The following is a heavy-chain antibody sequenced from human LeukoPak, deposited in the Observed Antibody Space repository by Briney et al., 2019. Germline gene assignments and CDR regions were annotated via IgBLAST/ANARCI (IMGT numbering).Heavy chain of an antibody. CDR1: GGSISSGSYY. Sequence: SETLSLTCTVSGGSISSGSYYWSWIRQPAGKGLEWIGRIYTSGSTNYNPSLKSRVTISVDTSKNQFSLKVNSVTAADTAVYYCARDRHITAAGTFDYWGQGTLVTVSS. D-gene: IGHD6-13*01. CDR2: IYTSGST. V-gene: IGHV4-61*02. J-gene: IGHJ4*02. CDR3: ARDRHITAAGTFDY.